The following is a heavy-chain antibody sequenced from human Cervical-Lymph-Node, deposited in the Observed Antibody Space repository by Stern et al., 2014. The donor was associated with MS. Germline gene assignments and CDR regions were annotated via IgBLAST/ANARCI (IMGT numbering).Heavy chain of an antibody. J-gene: IGHJ4*02. V-gene: IGHV1-24*01. Sequence: VQLVESGAEVKKPGSSVKVSCKASGGTFSSYAISWVRQAPGQGLEWMGGFDPEDGETIYAQKFQGRVTMTEDTSTDTAYMELSSLRSEDTAVYYCATGKPYYSSSWCSYWGQGTLVTVSS. D-gene: IGHD6-13*01. CDR3: ATGKPYYSSSWCSY. CDR2: FDPEDGET. CDR1: GGTFSSYA.